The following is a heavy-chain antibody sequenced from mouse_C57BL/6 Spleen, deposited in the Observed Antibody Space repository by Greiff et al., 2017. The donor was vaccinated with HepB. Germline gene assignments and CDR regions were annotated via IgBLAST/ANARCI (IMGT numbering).Heavy chain of an antibody. Sequence: QVQLQQPGAELVRPGSSVKLSCKASGYTFTSYWMDWVKQRPGQGLEWIGNIYPSDSETHYNQKFKDKATLTVDKSSSTAYMQLSSLTSEDSAVYYCARGYYGSSPFSYFDYWGQGTTLTVSS. CDR3: ARGYYGSSPFSYFDY. J-gene: IGHJ2*01. D-gene: IGHD1-1*01. V-gene: IGHV1-61*01. CDR2: IYPSDSET. CDR1: GYTFTSYW.